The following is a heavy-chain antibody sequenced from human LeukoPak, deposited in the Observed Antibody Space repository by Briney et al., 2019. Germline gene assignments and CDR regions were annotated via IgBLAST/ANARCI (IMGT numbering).Heavy chain of an antibody. Sequence: SETLSLTCTVSGGSISSYYWSWIRQPPGKGLEWIGYIYYSGSTNYNPSLKSRVTISVDTSKNQFSLKLSSVTAADTAVYYCARGGLSSWYRNWFDPWGQGTLVTVSS. CDR1: GGSISSYY. D-gene: IGHD6-13*01. V-gene: IGHV4-59*01. CDR2: IYYSGST. J-gene: IGHJ5*02. CDR3: ARGGLSSWYRNWFDP.